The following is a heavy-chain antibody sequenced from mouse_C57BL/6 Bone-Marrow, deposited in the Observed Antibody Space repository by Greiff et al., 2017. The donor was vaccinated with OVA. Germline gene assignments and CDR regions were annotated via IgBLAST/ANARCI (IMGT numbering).Heavy chain of an antibody. CDR1: GYSITSGYY. V-gene: IGHV3-6*01. CDR3: ARKDYVSSHWYFDV. J-gene: IGHJ1*03. D-gene: IGHD1-1*01. Sequence: EVKLQESGPGLVKPSQSLSLTCSVTGYSITSGYYWNWIRPFPGNKLEWRGYISYDGSNNYNPYLKNRISITRDTSKNQLFLKLNSVTTEDTATYYCARKDYVSSHWYFDVWGTGTTVTVSS. CDR2: ISYDGSN.